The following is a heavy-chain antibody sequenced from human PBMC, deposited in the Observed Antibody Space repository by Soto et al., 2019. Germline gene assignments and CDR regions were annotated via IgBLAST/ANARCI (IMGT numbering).Heavy chain of an antibody. CDR2: ISGSGGST. J-gene: IGHJ4*02. D-gene: IGHD3-22*01. V-gene: IGHV3-23*01. Sequence: EVELLESGGGLVQPGGSLRLSCAASGFTFSSYAMSWVRQAPGKGLEWVSAISGSGGSTYYADSVKGRFTISRDNSKNTLYLQMNSLRAEDTAVYYCAKGSGQVVNGYYWGQGTLVTVSS. CDR1: GFTFSSYA. CDR3: AKGSGQVVNGYY.